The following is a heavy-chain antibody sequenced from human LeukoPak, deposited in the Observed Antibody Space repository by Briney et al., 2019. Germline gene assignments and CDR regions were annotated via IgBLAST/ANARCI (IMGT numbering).Heavy chain of an antibody. D-gene: IGHD2-8*01. CDR3: ADVQIGGDDAFDI. V-gene: IGHV4-39*07. CDR1: GGSISSSSYY. Sequence: SETLSLTCTVSGGSISSSSYYWGWIRQPPGKGLKWIGSIYYSGSTYYNPSLKSRVTISVDTSKNQFSLKLSSVTAADTAVYYCADVQIGGDDAFDIWGQGTMVTVSS. J-gene: IGHJ3*02. CDR2: IYYSGST.